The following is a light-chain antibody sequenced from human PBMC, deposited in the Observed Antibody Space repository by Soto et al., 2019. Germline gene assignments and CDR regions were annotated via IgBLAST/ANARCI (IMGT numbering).Light chain of an antibody. Sequence: QSALTQPPSASGSPGQSVTISCTGTSSDVGGHNYVSWYQQHPGKAPKLMIYEVIKRPSGVPDRFSGSKSGNPASLTVSGLQAEDEADYFCSSYAGTNNYVVFGGGPKVTVL. CDR1: SSDVGGHNY. CDR2: EVI. V-gene: IGLV2-8*01. J-gene: IGLJ2*01. CDR3: SSYAGTNNYVV.